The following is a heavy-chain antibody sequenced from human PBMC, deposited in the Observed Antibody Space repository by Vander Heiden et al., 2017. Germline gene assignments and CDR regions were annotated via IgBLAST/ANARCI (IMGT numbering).Heavy chain of an antibody. CDR1: GGPFSSYA. D-gene: IGHD5-18*01. CDR2: MIPNFGTA. CDR3: AREGGYSYGDDYYYYGMDV. J-gene: IGHJ6*02. V-gene: IGHV1-69*01. Sequence: QVHLVQSGAEVKKPGSSVKVSCKASGGPFSSYAISWVRQAPGQGLEWMGGMIPNFGTANYAQKFQGRVTITADESTSTAYMELSSLRSEDTAVYYCAREGGYSYGDDYYYYGMDVWGQGTTVTVSS.